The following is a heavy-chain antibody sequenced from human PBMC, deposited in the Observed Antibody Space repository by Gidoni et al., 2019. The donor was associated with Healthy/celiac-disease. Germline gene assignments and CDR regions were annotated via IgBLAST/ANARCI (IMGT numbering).Heavy chain of an antibody. CDR3: ARARSGWYDRWFDP. J-gene: IGHJ5*02. Sequence: QVQLVQSGAEVKKPGASVKVSCKASGYTFTSYDINWVRQATGQGLEWMGWMNPNSGNTGYAQKFQGRVTMTRNTSISTAYMELSSLRPEDTAVYYCARARSGWYDRWFDPWGQGTLVTVSS. CDR2: MNPNSGNT. D-gene: IGHD6-19*01. V-gene: IGHV1-8*01. CDR1: GYTFTSYD.